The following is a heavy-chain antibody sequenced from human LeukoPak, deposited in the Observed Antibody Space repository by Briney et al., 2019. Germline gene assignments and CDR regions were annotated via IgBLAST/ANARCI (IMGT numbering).Heavy chain of an antibody. CDR1: GGTFSSYA. D-gene: IGHD3-22*01. J-gene: IGHJ4*02. CDR3: ASTSSGYHTFDY. V-gene: IGHV1-69*05. CDR2: IIPIFGTA. Sequence: GASVKVSCKASGGTFSSYAISWVRQAPEQGLEWMGGIIPIFGTANYAQKFQGRVTITTDESTSTAYMELSSLRSEDTAVYYCASTSSGYHTFDYWGQGTLITVSS.